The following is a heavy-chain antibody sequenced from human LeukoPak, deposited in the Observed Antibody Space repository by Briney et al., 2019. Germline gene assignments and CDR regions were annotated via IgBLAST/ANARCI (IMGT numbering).Heavy chain of an antibody. Sequence: SETLSLTCAVYGGSFSGYYWSWIHQPPGKGLEWIGEINHSGSTNYNPSLKSRVTISVDTSKNQFSLKLSSVTAADTAVYYCARGPVGATIHFDYWGQGTLVTVSS. J-gene: IGHJ4*02. V-gene: IGHV4-34*01. CDR3: ARGPVGATIHFDY. CDR2: INHSGST. D-gene: IGHD1-26*01. CDR1: GGSFSGYY.